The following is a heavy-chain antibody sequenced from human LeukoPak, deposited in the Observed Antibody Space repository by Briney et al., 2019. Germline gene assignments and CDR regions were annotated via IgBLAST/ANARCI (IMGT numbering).Heavy chain of an antibody. V-gene: IGHV1-18*01. D-gene: IGHD3-10*01. CDR3: ARGDRLLPLGWFDP. J-gene: IGHJ5*02. CDR1: GYTFTSYG. CDR2: ISAYNGNT. Sequence: ASVKVSCKASGYTFTSYGISWVRQAPGQGLEWMGWISAYNGNTNYAQKLQGRVTKTTDTSTSTAYMELRSLRSDDTAVYYCARGDRLLPLGWFDPWGQGTLVTVSS.